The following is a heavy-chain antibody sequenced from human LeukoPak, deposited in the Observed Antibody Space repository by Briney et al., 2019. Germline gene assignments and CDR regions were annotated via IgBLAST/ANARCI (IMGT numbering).Heavy chain of an antibody. J-gene: IGHJ6*02. V-gene: IGHV4-39*02. CDR1: GGSISNNNYY. Sequence: PSETLSLTCTVSGGSISNNNYYWAWIRQPPGKGLECIGSIYYSVSTYYNPSLKSRVTISVDTSKNQFSLNLSSVTAADTAVYYCARDFYYYGMDVWGQGTTVTVSS. CDR2: IYYSVST. CDR3: ARDFYYYGMDV.